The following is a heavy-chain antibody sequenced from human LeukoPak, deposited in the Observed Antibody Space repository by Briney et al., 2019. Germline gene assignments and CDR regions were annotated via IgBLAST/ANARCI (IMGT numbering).Heavy chain of an antibody. V-gene: IGHV3-30*02. D-gene: IGHD5-18*01. Sequence: GGSLRLSCAASGFTFSSYGMHWVRQAPGKGLEWVAFIRYDGSNKYYADSMKGRFTISRDNSKNTLYLQMNSLRAEDTAVYYCAKDFVGGYSYGYRENTPFDYWGQGTLVTVSS. CDR1: GFTFSSYG. CDR3: AKDFVGGYSYGYRENTPFDY. CDR2: IRYDGSNK. J-gene: IGHJ4*02.